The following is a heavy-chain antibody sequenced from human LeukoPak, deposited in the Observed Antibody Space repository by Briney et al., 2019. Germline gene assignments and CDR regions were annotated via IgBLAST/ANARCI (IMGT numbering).Heavy chain of an antibody. J-gene: IGHJ5*02. CDR1: GYSFNIYE. Sequence: GASVKVSCKTSGYSFNIYEINWVRQATGQGLEWMGWVNPNSGDTDYAQKFQGRLTMTRNTSISTAYMELSGLRLEDTAVYYCSRGPRFYPWGQGTQVTVSS. CDR3: SRGPRFYP. V-gene: IGHV1-8*01. CDR2: VNPNSGDT.